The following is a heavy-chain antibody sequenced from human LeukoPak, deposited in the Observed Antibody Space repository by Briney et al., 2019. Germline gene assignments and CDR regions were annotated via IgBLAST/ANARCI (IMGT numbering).Heavy chain of an antibody. CDR1: GFTFSTYS. D-gene: IGHD1-1*01. Sequence: IPGGSLRLSCAASGFTFSTYSMNWVRQAPGKGLEWVSSIDKTSTYIFYSDSVKGRFTISRDNAKNSLYLQMNSLRAEDTAVYYCARGNWNDDPPYYFDYWGQGTLVTVSS. CDR2: IDKTSTYI. J-gene: IGHJ4*02. CDR3: ARGNWNDDPPYYFDY. V-gene: IGHV3-21*01.